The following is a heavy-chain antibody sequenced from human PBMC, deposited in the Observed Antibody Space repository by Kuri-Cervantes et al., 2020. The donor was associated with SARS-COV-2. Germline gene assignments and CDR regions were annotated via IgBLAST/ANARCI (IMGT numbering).Heavy chain of an antibody. CDR3: ARVVRGVIIEGDY. V-gene: IGHV3-30-3*01. Sequence: LSLTCAASGFTFSSYVMHWVRQAPGKGLEWVAVISYDGSNKYYADSVKGRFTISRDNSKNTLYLQMNSLRAEDTAVYYCARVVRGVIIEGDYWGQGTLVTVSS. CDR2: ISYDGSNK. CDR1: GFTFSSYV. D-gene: IGHD3-10*01. J-gene: IGHJ4*02.